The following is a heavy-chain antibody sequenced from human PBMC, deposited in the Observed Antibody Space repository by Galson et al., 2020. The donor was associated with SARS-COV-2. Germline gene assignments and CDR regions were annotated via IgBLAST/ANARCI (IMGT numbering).Heavy chain of an antibody. V-gene: IGHV1-18*01. CDR2: INVYNGDT. D-gene: IGHD1-26*01. Sequence: ASVKVSCQASGYTFATSGISWVRQAPGQGLEWLGWINVYNGDTDYIQKLHGRVTMTADTSTNTAYMHLWSLESDDTAVYYCTRDRSTVGATDFDFWGQGTLVTVSS. J-gene: IGHJ4*02. CDR1: GYTFATSG. CDR3: TRDRSTVGATDFDF.